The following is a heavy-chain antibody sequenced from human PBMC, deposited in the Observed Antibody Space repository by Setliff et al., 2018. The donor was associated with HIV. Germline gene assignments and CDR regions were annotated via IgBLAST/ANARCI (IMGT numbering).Heavy chain of an antibody. CDR1: GGSISTYH. Sequence: TSETLSLTCTVSGGSISTYHWSWIRQPPGKGLEWIGQINYGGNTHYNPSLRSRGTISVDASKGQLTLNLNSVTAADTAVYYCARVLSSGYAGPFGSWGQGILVTVSS. CDR2: INYGGNT. J-gene: IGHJ5*01. V-gene: IGHV4-59*01. D-gene: IGHD3-22*01. CDR3: ARVLSSGYAGPFGS.